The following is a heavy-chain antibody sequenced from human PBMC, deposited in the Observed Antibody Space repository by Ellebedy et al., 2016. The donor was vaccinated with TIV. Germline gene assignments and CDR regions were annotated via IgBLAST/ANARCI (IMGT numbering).Heavy chain of an antibody. V-gene: IGHV1-18*01. Sequence: AASVKVSCKASGYTFTSYGISWVRQAPGQGLEWMGWISAYNGNTNYAQKLQGRVTMTTDTSTSTAYMELRSLRSDDTAVYYCARMRIAVAGVNVYYYYYGMDVWGRGTTVTVSS. CDR3: ARMRIAVAGVNVYYYYYGMDV. CDR1: GYTFTSYG. CDR2: ISAYNGNT. J-gene: IGHJ6*02. D-gene: IGHD6-19*01.